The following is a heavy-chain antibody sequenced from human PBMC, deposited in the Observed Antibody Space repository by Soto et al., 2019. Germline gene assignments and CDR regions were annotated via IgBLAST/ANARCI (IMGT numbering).Heavy chain of an antibody. CDR1: GFTFSSHA. D-gene: IGHD4-17*01. CDR2: LGKTGA. J-gene: IGHJ4*02. CDR3: VKNRSYTDYAFDY. V-gene: IGHV3-23*01. Sequence: EVQLLESGGGLVQPGGSLRLSCAASGFTFSSHAMSWVRQSPVKGLELVASLGKTGAYYADSVKGRFSISRDTSKSTLFLQLNNVRADDSAIYYCVKNRSYTDYAFDYWGQGTLVTVSS.